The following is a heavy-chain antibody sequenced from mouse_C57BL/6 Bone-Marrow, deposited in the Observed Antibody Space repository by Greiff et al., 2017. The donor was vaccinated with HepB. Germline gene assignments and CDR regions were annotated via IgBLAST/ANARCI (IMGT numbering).Heavy chain of an antibody. Sequence: VQLQQSGAELVRPGASVKLSCKASGYTFTDYYINWVKQRPGQGLEWIARIYPGSGNTYYNEKFKGKATLTAEKSSSPAYMQLSSLTSEDSAVYFCARGGDDFDYWGQGTTLTVSS. CDR1: GYTFTDYY. D-gene: IGHD3-3*01. CDR2: IYPGSGNT. CDR3: ARGGDDFDY. V-gene: IGHV1-76*01. J-gene: IGHJ2*01.